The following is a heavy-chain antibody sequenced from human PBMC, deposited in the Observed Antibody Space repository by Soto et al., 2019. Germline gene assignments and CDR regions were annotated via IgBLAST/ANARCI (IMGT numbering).Heavy chain of an antibody. D-gene: IGHD2-2*01. Sequence: SETLSLTCSVSGGSISSSSYSWGWIRQPPGKGLEWIGYMYHSGSTYYNTSLKSRVTISIDRSKKQFSMKLSYVTAADTAVYYCARVPDYWGQGILVTVSS. CDR2: MYHSGST. CDR1: GGSISSSSYS. CDR3: ARVPDY. V-gene: IGHV4-30-2*01. J-gene: IGHJ4*02.